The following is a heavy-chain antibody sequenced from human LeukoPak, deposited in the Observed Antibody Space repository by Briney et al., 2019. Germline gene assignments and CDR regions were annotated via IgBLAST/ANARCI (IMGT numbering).Heavy chain of an antibody. D-gene: IGHD3-3*01. Sequence: PSETLSLTCTVSGYSISSGYYWGWIRRPPGKGREWIGSIYHSGSTYYNPSLKSRVTISVDTSKNQFSLKLSSVTAADTAVYYCARDYLYYDFWSGPRSCWFDPWGQGTLVTVSS. CDR1: GYSISSGYY. CDR2: IYHSGST. V-gene: IGHV4-38-2*02. J-gene: IGHJ5*02. CDR3: ARDYLYYDFWSGPRSCWFDP.